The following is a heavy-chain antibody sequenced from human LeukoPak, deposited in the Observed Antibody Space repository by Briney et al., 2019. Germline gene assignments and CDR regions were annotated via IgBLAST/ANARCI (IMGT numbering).Heavy chain of an antibody. J-gene: IGHJ5*02. Sequence: SETLSLTCTVSGGSISSYYWSWIRQPPGKGLEWIGYIYYSGSTNYNPSLKSRVTISVDTSKNQFSLKLSSVTAADTAVYYCAREVTALFDPWGQGTLVTVSS. CDR2: IYYSGST. V-gene: IGHV4-59*01. D-gene: IGHD2-21*02. CDR3: AREVTALFDP. CDR1: GGSISSYY.